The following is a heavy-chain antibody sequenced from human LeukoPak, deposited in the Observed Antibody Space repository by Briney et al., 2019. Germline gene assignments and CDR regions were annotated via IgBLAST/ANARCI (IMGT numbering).Heavy chain of an antibody. Sequence: GGSLRLSCAASGFTFSSYALSWVRQAPGKGLEWVSAITVSGDSSYYADSVKGRFTISRDNSKNMVYLQMSSLRVEDTAAYYCAKSGSHSFMDVWGKGTTVTVSS. CDR1: GFTFSSYA. CDR2: ITVSGDSS. J-gene: IGHJ6*03. V-gene: IGHV3-23*01. D-gene: IGHD1-26*01. CDR3: AKSGSHSFMDV.